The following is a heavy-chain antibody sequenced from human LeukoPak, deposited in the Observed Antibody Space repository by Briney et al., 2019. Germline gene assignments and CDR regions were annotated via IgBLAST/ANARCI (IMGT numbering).Heavy chain of an antibody. Sequence: GGSLRLSCAAPGFTFSSYAMSWVRQAPGKGLEWVSAISGSGGSTYYADSVKGRLTISRDNSKNTLFLQMNSLRAEDTALYYCAKGYSNNNLFDYWGQGTLVTVSS. CDR2: ISGSGGST. V-gene: IGHV3-23*01. CDR3: AKGYSNNNLFDY. CDR1: GFTFSSYA. D-gene: IGHD4-11*01. J-gene: IGHJ4*02.